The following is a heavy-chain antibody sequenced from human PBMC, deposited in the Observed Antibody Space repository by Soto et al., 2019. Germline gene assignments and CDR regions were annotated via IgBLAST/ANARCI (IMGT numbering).Heavy chain of an antibody. V-gene: IGHV3-73*01. D-gene: IGHD2-2*01. J-gene: IGHJ4*02. CDR3: VSPYCSGTSCYAFDF. CDR1: EFRFSGSA. Sequence: EVYLVESGGGLVQPGGSLKLSCAASEFRFSGSAMHWVRQASGKGLEWVGHISSEANSYATAYAASVKGRFTISRDDSKNTAYLQMNSLNTEDTAVYYCVSPYCSGTSCYAFDFWGQGTQVTVSS. CDR2: ISSEANSYAT.